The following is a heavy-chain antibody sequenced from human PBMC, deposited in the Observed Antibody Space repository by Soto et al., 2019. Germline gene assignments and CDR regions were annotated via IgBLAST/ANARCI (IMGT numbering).Heavy chain of an antibody. CDR1: GGSISRDSYY. CDR2: IYYSGST. J-gene: IGHJ6*02. Sequence: PSETLSLTCTVSGGSISRDSYYWGWVRQPPGKGLEWIGSIYYSGSTYYSSSLKSRITISVDTSQNQFSLKMISVTAADTAVYYCPRNFRRGWRYHSGLEVWGLGTTVTVSS. V-gene: IGHV4-39*01. CDR3: PRNFRRGWRYHSGLEV. D-gene: IGHD3-16*02.